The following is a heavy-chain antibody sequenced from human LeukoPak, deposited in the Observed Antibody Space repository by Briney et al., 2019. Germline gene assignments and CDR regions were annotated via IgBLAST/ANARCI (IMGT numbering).Heavy chain of an antibody. V-gene: IGHV3-7*03. CDR3: AKDISRRGQEYYDILTGPALDY. Sequence: GGSLRLSCAASGFTFSSYWMSWVRQAPGKGLEWVANIKQDGSEKYYVDSVKGRFTISRDNAKNSLYLQMNSLRTKDTALYYCAKDISRRGQEYYDILTGPALDYWGQGTLVTVSS. CDR1: GFTFSSYW. D-gene: IGHD3-9*01. J-gene: IGHJ4*02. CDR2: IKQDGSEK.